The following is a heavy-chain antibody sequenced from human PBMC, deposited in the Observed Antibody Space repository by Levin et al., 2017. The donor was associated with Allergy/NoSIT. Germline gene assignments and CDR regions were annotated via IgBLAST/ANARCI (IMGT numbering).Heavy chain of an antibody. CDR2: ISGSGATA. CDR3: AKSASGTSLYHFDY. CDR1: GFTFSSYA. D-gene: IGHD3-10*01. J-gene: IGHJ4*02. Sequence: GGSLRLSCAGYGFTFSSYALNWVRQAPGKGLEWVSAISGSGATAYYADSVMGRFTISRDNSKNTLYLQMNSLRAEDTAIYYCAKSASGTSLYHFDYWGQGTLVTVSS. V-gene: IGHV3-23*01.